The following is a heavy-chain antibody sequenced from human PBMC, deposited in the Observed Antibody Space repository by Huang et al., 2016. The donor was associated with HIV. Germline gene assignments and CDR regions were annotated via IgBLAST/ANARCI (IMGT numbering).Heavy chain of an antibody. Sequence: QVQLVQSGAEVKKPGASVTLSCKASGFSILIYYIHWVRQAPGQVCAWMGIVNPSGGGADYAQKFKGRVTMTRDTSTRTLYMELSSLRSEDTAVYYCAREGITPSGTEVSGFDFWGQGTPVSVSS. CDR3: AREGITPSGTEVSGFDF. V-gene: IGHV1-46*03. D-gene: IGHD6-13*01. CDR1: GFSILIYY. J-gene: IGHJ5*01. CDR2: VNPSGGGA.